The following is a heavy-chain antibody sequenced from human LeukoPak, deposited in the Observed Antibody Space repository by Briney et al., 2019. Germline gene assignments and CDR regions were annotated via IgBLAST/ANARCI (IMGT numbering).Heavy chain of an antibody. CDR2: IRSKANSYAT. CDR1: GFTFSGSA. CDR3: TRRGRDDSSGYYVL. J-gene: IGHJ4*02. V-gene: IGHV3-73*01. Sequence: PGGSLRLSCAASGFTFSGSAIHWVRQASGKGLEWVGRIRSKANSYATAYAASVKGRFTISRDDSKNTAYLQMNSLKIEDTAVYYCTRRGRDDSSGYYVLWGQGTLVTVSS. D-gene: IGHD3-22*01.